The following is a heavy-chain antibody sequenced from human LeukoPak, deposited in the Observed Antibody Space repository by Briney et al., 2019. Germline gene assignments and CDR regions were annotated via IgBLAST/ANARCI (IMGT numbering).Heavy chain of an antibody. CDR3: VVQGGRVGDAFEI. CDR2: IYSRDSDT. J-gene: IGHJ3*02. V-gene: IGHV5-51*01. Sequence: GESLKISCEGLGYSFISYWIGWVRQMPGKGLEWMGIIYSRDSDTRYSPSFQGQVTISADKSISTAYLQWSSMKCSDTAMYYCVVQGGRVGDAFEIWGQGTMVTVSS. CDR1: GYSFISYW. D-gene: IGHD2-8*02.